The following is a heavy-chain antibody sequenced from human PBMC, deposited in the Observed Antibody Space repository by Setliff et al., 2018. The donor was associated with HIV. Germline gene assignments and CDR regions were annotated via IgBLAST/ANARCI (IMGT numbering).Heavy chain of an antibody. J-gene: IGHJ6*02. Sequence: ASVKVSCKASGYTFTSYYMHWVRQAPGQGLEWMGVINPGGGSTTYAQKFQGRVTMTRYTSTSTVYMELSSLRSQDTAMYYCARGWGGQDSYYYGMDVWGQGTTVTVSS. V-gene: IGHV1-46*01. D-gene: IGHD3-16*01. CDR3: ARGWGGQDSYYYGMDV. CDR2: INPGGGST. CDR1: GYTFTSYY.